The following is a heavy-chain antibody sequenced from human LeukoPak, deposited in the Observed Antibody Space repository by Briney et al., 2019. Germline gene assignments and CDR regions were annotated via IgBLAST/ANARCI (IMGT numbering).Heavy chain of an antibody. Sequence: GASVKVSCKVSGYTLTELSMHWVRQAPGKGLEWMGGFDPEDGETIYAQKFQGRVTMTEDTSTDTAYMELSSLRSEDTAVYYCATSRGITFGGVIKNYYYYYMDVWGKGTTVTISS. CDR2: FDPEDGET. J-gene: IGHJ6*03. D-gene: IGHD3-16*02. V-gene: IGHV1-24*01. CDR3: ATSRGITFGGVIKNYYYYYMDV. CDR1: GYTLTELS.